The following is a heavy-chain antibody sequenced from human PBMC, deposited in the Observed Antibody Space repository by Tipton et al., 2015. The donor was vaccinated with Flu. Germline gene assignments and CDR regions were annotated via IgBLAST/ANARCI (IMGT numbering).Heavy chain of an antibody. J-gene: IGHJ4*02. CDR2: ISHSGNT. D-gene: IGHD3-10*01. CDR1: GYSISSGYY. CDR3: ATTTYYYGSGSHDY. V-gene: IGHV4-38-2*01. Sequence: LRLSCAVSGYSISSGYYWGWIRQPPGKGLEWIGSISHSGNTYYNPSLKGRVTISIDTFKNQFSLKLSSVTAADTAVYYCATTTYYYGSGSHDYWGQGTLVTVSS.